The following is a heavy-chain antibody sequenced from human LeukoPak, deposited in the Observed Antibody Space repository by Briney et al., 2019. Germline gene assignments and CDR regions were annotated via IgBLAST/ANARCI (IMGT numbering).Heavy chain of an antibody. CDR1: GGSFSGYY. CDR3: AASGGPINWFDP. Sequence: SETLSLTCAVYGGSFSGYYWGWIRQPPGKGLQWIGEITHNGYTNYNPALKSRVTISIDTSMNEFSLKVSSVTAADMAIYYCAASGGPINWFDPWGQGTLVTVSS. V-gene: IGHV4-34*01. CDR2: ITHNGYT. D-gene: IGHD3-10*01. J-gene: IGHJ5*02.